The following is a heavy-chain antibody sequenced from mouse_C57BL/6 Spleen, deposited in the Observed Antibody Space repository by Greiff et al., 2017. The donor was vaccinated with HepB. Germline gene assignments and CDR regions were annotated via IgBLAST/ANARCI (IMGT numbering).Heavy chain of an antibody. Sequence: QVQLQQPGAELVMPGASVKLSCKASGYTFTSYWMHWVKQRPGQGLEWIGEIDPSDSYTNYNQKFKGKSTLTVDKSYSTAYMQLSSLTSEDSAVYYCARGDYDYDGAYWGQGTLVTVSA. V-gene: IGHV1-69*01. CDR2: IDPSDSYT. CDR1: GYTFTSYW. J-gene: IGHJ3*01. CDR3: ARGDYDYDGAY. D-gene: IGHD2-4*01.